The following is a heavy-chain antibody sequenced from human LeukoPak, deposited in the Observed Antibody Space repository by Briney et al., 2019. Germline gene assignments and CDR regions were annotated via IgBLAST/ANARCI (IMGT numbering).Heavy chain of an antibody. V-gene: IGHV3-15*01. Sequence: GGSLRLSCAASVFTLSNAWMSWVRQAPGKGLEWVGRIKSKTDGGTTDYGAPVKGRFTITRDDSKNTLSLQMNSLKTEDTAVYYCTTDRGGTGGSGSSLYYYYYYMDVWGKGTTVTVSS. J-gene: IGHJ6*03. CDR1: VFTLSNAW. D-gene: IGHD3-10*01. CDR3: TTDRGGTGGSGSSLYYYYYYMDV. CDR2: IKSKTDGGTT.